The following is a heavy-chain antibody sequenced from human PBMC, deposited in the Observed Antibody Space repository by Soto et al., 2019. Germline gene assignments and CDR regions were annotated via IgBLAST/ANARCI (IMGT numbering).Heavy chain of an antibody. J-gene: IGHJ6*02. D-gene: IGHD2-15*01. CDR2: IMPIFRAP. CDR1: GGAFSDYA. Sequence: QVQLVQSGAEVKKPGSSVKVSCKASGGAFSDYAFSWVRQAPGQGLEWLGGIMPIFRAPDYAQKFQGRVTITADEFTRTAYMEMNSLRSEDTAVYYCASWVEGPDIGNYYDGMDVWGQGTTVTVS. V-gene: IGHV1-69*12. CDR3: ASWVEGPDIGNYYDGMDV.